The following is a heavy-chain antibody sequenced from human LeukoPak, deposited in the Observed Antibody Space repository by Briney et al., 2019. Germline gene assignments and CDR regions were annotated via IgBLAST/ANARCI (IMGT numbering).Heavy chain of an antibody. V-gene: IGHV4-34*01. Sequence: SETLSLTCAVYSGSFSGYYWNWIRQPPGKGLEWIGEINHSGSTNYNPSLKSRVTISVDTSKNQFSLKLSSVTAADTAVYYCARAANYDFWSADMGGVFNYWGQGTLVTVSS. CDR3: ARAANYDFWSADMGGVFNY. D-gene: IGHD3-3*01. CDR2: INHSGST. CDR1: SGSFSGYY. J-gene: IGHJ4*02.